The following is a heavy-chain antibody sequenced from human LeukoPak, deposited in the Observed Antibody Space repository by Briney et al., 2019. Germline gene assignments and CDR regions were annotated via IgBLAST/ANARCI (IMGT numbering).Heavy chain of an antibody. CDR2: ITGDSTYI. CDR3: ASDRQYSGYEGIEHFQH. CDR1: GITFSAYS. V-gene: IGHV3-21*04. J-gene: IGHJ1*01. D-gene: IGHD5-12*01. Sequence: PGGSLRLSCAASGITFSAYSLNWIRQPPGKGLEWVPTITGDSTYISHADSVKGRFIISRDHAKNSVYLQMNSLRAEDTAVYYCASDRQYSGYEGIEHFQHWGQGTLVTVSS.